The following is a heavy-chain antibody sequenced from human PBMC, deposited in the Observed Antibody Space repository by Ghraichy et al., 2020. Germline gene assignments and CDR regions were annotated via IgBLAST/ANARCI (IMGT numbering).Heavy chain of an antibody. CDR3: ASISSGYYYVS. CDR2: IYYSGST. CDR1: GGSISSSSYY. V-gene: IGHV4-39*01. Sequence: SETLSLTCTVSGGSISSSSYYWGWIRQPPGKGLEWIGSIYYSGSTYYNPSLKSRVTISVDTSKNQFSLKLSSVTAADTAVYYCASISSGYYYVSWGQGTLVTVSS. D-gene: IGHD3-22*01. J-gene: IGHJ5*02.